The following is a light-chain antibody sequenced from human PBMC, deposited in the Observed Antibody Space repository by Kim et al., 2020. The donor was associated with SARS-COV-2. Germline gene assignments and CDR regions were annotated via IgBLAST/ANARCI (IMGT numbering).Light chain of an antibody. J-gene: IGKJ5*01. Sequence: SVSPGERVTLSCRAGQSVGSYVAWYQHKPGQGPRLLIYGAYTRATGIPVRFIGSGSETEFTLTITSLQTEDVAVYYCQQYDHWISFGQGTRLEIK. CDR1: QSVGSY. V-gene: IGKV3-15*01. CDR2: GAY. CDR3: QQYDHWIS.